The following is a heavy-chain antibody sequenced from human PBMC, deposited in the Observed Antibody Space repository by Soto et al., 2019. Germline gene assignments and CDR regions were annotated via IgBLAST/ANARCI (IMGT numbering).Heavy chain of an antibody. CDR3: ATDYYASGQLFGYFDF. CDR1: GFTFSNTC. CDR2: SESKTDGGTT. J-gene: IGHJ4*02. Sequence: EVQLVESGGVLVEPGGSLRLSCTASGFTFSNTCMNWVRQAPGQGLEWIGRSESKTDGGTTDYAAPVKGRFTISRDDSKNTLYLQMNSLKTEDTVFYYAATDYYASGQLFGYFDFWGQGTLAIVSS. V-gene: IGHV3-15*04. D-gene: IGHD3-10*01.